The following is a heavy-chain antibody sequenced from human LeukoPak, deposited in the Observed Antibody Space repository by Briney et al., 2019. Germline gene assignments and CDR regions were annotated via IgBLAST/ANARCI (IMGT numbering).Heavy chain of an antibody. CDR3: AKGSGINHYHWIDP. D-gene: IGHD1-14*01. J-gene: IGHJ5*02. V-gene: IGHV3-23*01. Sequence: GGSLRLSCAASEFXFSNYAMNWVRQAPGKGLEWGSGISGGGGSTYYADSVKGRFTISRDNSKNTLYLQMDSLRAEDTALYYCAKGSGINHYHWIDPWGQGTLVTVSS. CDR2: ISGGGGST. CDR1: EFXFSNYA.